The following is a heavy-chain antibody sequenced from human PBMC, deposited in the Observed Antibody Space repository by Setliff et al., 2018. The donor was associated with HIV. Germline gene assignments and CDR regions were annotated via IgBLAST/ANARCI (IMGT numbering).Heavy chain of an antibody. CDR2: IYPSGST. Sequence: PSETLSLTCTVSGGSISSGSDYWSGIRQPAGKGLEWIGHIYPSGSTNYNPSLKSRVTISVDTSKNQISLKLSSVTAADTAVYYCASKSSYVPPYFYYIDVWDKGTTVTVSS. D-gene: IGHD3-16*01. V-gene: IGHV4-61*09. CDR1: GGSISSGSDY. CDR3: ASKSSYVPPYFYYIDV. J-gene: IGHJ6*03.